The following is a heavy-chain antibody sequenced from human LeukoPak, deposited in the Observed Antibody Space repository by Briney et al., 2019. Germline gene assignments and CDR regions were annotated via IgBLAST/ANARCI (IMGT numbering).Heavy chain of an antibody. CDR3: ARGPGPIAGAKNPFDI. D-gene: IGHD1-26*01. CDR2: ISYDGSNK. J-gene: IGHJ3*02. V-gene: IGHV3-30*01. Sequence: GGSLRLSCAASGFTFSAYAMHWVRQAPGKGLEWVAVISYDGSNKHYADSVKGRFTISGDKSKDTLYPQMKSLRPEDTAVYYCARGPGPIAGAKNPFDIWGQGTMVTVSS. CDR1: GFTFSAYA.